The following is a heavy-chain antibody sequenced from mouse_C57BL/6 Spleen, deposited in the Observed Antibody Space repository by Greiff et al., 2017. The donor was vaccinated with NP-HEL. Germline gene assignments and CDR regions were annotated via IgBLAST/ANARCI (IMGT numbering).Heavy chain of an antibody. V-gene: IGHV1-64*01. D-gene: IGHD3-3*01. CDR3: ARMDTSFAY. Sequence: VQLQQPGAELVKPGASVKLSCKASGYTFTSYWMHWVKQRPGQGLEWIGMIHPNSGSTNYNEKFKSKTTMTVDKSSSTAYMQLSSLTSEDSAVYYFARMDTSFAYWGQGTLVTVSA. CDR1: GYTFTSYW. J-gene: IGHJ3*01. CDR2: IHPNSGST.